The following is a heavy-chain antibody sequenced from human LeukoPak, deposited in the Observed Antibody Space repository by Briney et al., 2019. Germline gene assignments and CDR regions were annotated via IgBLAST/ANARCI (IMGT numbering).Heavy chain of an antibody. D-gene: IGHD3-3*01. CDR3: ATGGGWVPSFGVVTHIDV. CDR1: GFTFSGYW. V-gene: IGHV3-74*03. J-gene: IGHJ6*03. Sequence: GGSLRLSCAASGFTFSGYWIHWFRQGPEKGLELVSRIDNDGHGILYADSVKGRFTTSRDNAKNTLYLQMNSLRFEDTAVYYCATGGGWVPSFGVVTHIDVWGKGTTVTVSS. CDR2: IDNDGHGI.